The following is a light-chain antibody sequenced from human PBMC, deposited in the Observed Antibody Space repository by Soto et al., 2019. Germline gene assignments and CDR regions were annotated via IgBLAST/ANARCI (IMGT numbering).Light chain of an antibody. CDR1: RSVSRY. V-gene: IGKV3-11*01. Sequence: EIVLTQSPATLSLSPGERATLSCRASRSVSRYLAWYQQKPGQAPRLLIYDASNRATGIPARFSGSGSGTDFTLTISSLEPEDFAVYYCQQRSNWPLTFGGGTRLEIK. CDR2: DAS. J-gene: IGKJ5*01. CDR3: QQRSNWPLT.